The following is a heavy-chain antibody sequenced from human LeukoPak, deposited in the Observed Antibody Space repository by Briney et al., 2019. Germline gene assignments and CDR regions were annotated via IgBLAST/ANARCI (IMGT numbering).Heavy chain of an antibody. V-gene: IGHV3-30*18. CDR3: AKTAMVRGVIGYYFDY. J-gene: IGHJ4*02. CDR2: ISYDGSNK. D-gene: IGHD3-10*01. Sequence: GGSLRLSCAASGFTFSSYGMHWVRQAPGKGLEWVAVISYDGSNKYYADSVKGRFTISRDNSKNTLYLQMNSLRAEDTAVYYCAKTAMVRGVIGYYFDYWGQGTLVTVSS. CDR1: GFTFSSYG.